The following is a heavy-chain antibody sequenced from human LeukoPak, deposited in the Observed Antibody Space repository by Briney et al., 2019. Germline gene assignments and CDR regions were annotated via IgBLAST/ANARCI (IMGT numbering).Heavy chain of an antibody. Sequence: GGSLRLSCAASGFTVSSNYMNWVRQAPGKGLEWVSSISSSSSYIYYADSVKGRFTISRDNAKNSLYLQMNSLRAEDTAVYYCARQWLGEYYFDYWGQGTLVTVSS. CDR3: ARQWLGEYYFDY. V-gene: IGHV3-21*01. D-gene: IGHD6-19*01. J-gene: IGHJ4*02. CDR1: GFTVSSNY. CDR2: ISSSSSYI.